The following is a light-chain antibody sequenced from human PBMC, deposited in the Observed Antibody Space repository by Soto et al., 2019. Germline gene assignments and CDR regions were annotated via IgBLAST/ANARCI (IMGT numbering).Light chain of an antibody. CDR2: RNN. V-gene: IGLV1-47*01. CDR1: SSNIGSNY. Sequence: QSVLTQPPSASGTPGQRVTISCSGSSSNIGSNYVYWYQQLPGTAPKLLIYRNNQRPSGVPDRFSGSKSGTSASLAISGLRSEDEADYYCAAWDGSLSGLVVFGGGTQLTVL. J-gene: IGLJ2*01. CDR3: AAWDGSLSGLVV.